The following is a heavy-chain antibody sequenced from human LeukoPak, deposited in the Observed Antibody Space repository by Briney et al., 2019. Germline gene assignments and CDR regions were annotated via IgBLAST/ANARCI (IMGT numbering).Heavy chain of an antibody. V-gene: IGHV3-30*18. CDR1: GFSFSNFG. J-gene: IGHJ4*02. D-gene: IGHD6-13*01. Sequence: HPGGSLRLFCVASGFSFSNFGMHWVRQAPGKGLECVAVISHDGSNKYYADSVKGRFTISRDNSKKTLYLQMNSLRTEDTAVYYCAKRMGPSIAAADLEYWGQGTLVTVSS. CDR3: AKRMGPSIAAADLEY. CDR2: ISHDGSNK.